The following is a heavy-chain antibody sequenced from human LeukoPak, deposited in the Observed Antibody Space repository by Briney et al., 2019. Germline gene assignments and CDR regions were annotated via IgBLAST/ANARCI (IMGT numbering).Heavy chain of an antibody. J-gene: IGHJ4*02. D-gene: IGHD6-13*01. CDR3: ERDHTLPPHSIAAAVTDY. CDR2: ISISSRHK. CDR1: GFTFSSYS. Sequence: KTLGPLRLSCAPSGFTFSSYSMSWVRQTPRKGLEWGSSISISSRHKYYPESVKARFPIPRDTAKNSLYLQMNSLRAEDTAVYSCERDHTLPPHSIAAAVTDYWGQGTLVTVSS. V-gene: IGHV3-21*01.